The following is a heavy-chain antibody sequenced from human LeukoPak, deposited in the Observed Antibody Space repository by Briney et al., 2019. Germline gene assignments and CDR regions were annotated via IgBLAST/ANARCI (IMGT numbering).Heavy chain of an antibody. D-gene: IGHD2-21*01. Sequence: GRSLRLSCAASGFTFSTYCMHWGRQAPGKGLELVADMASNGSQTSYEESLKSRFTISRANSKNTLYLQMNSLRAEDTAVYFCARERQDTILHSGAFDIWGQGTMVTVSS. CDR1: GFTFSTYC. CDR3: ARERQDTILHSGAFDI. V-gene: IGHV3-30-3*01. J-gene: IGHJ3*02. CDR2: MASNGSQT.